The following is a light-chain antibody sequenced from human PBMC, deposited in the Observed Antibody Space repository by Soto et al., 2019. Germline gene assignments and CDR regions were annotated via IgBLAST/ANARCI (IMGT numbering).Light chain of an antibody. Sequence: ALTQPRSVSGSPGQSVTISCTGTSSDVGGYNYVSLYQQHPGTVPKLMIYDVSNRPSGVPDRFSGSKSGNTAALTISGLQAEDEADYYCCSYAGGHTSLLFGGGTKLTVL. CDR3: CSYAGGHTSLL. CDR2: DVS. J-gene: IGLJ2*01. CDR1: SSDVGGYNY. V-gene: IGLV2-11*01.